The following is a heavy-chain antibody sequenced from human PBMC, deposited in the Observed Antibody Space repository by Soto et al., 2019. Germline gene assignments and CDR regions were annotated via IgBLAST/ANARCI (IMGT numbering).Heavy chain of an antibody. V-gene: IGHV3-23*01. D-gene: IGHD2-2*01. CDR1: GFTFSSYA. CDR3: AKTSFFYDCSSTGCSGY. Sequence: GGSLRLSCAASGFTFSSYAMSWVRQAPGKGLELFSAFSGSGGSTYYADSVKGRFTISRDNSKNTLYLQMNSLRAEDTAVYYCAKTSFFYDCSSTGCSGYWGQGTLVTVSS. J-gene: IGHJ4*02. CDR2: FSGSGGST.